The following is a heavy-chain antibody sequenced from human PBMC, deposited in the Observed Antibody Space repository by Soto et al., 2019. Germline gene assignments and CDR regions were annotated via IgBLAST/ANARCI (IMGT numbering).Heavy chain of an antibody. V-gene: IGHV1-8*01. Sequence: ASVKVSCKASGYTLTTHATNCVRQAIGQGLAWMGSMNPNSRNTDYAQKFQGRATMTRNTSISTAYMELSILRSEDTAVYYCARLSSGWPIEYSGEGSVFTGSS. CDR1: GYTLTTHA. J-gene: IGHJ4*02. CDR3: ARLSSGWPIEY. D-gene: IGHD6-19*01. CDR2: MNPNSRNT.